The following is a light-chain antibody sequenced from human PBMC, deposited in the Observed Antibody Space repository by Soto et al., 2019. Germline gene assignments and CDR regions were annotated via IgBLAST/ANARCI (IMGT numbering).Light chain of an antibody. CDR1: SSDVGAYHY. Sequence: QSVLTQPPSASGSPGQSVTISCTGTSSDVGAYHYVSWYQQHPGKAPTLIIYEVSQRPSGVPDRFSDSKSGNTASLTVYGLQADDEADYYCSSYAGTNNYVFRTGTKVTVL. V-gene: IGLV2-8*01. CDR3: SSYAGTNNYV. J-gene: IGLJ1*01. CDR2: EVS.